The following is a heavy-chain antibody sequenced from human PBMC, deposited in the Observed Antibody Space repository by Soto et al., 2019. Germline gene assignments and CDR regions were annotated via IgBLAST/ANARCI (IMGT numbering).Heavy chain of an antibody. CDR2: IKQDGSEK. J-gene: IGHJ2*01. V-gene: IGHV3-7*01. CDR3: ARVLGSTTVGDNWYFDL. Sequence: EVQLVESGGGLVQPGGSLRLSCAASGCTFSSYWMSWVRQAPGKGLEWVANIKQDGSEKYYVDSVKGRFTISRDNAKNSLYLQMNSLRAEDTAVYYCARVLGSTTVGDNWYFDLWGRGTLVTVSS. CDR1: GCTFSSYW. D-gene: IGHD4-17*01.